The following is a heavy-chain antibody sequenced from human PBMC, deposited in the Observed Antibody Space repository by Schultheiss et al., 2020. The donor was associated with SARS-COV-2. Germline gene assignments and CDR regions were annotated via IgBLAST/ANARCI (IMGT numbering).Heavy chain of an antibody. V-gene: IGHV1-2*02. CDR2: INPSSGDT. CDR1: GYTFTSYA. D-gene: IGHD3-16*01. J-gene: IGHJ4*02. CDR3: ARDPFERRPSLDD. Sequence: ASVKVSCKASGYTFTSYAMNWVRQAPGQGLQWMGWINPSSGDTNEAQRFQGRVTMTRDTSISTAYMELSSLTSDDTAVYYCARDPFERRPSLDDWGQGTLVTVSS.